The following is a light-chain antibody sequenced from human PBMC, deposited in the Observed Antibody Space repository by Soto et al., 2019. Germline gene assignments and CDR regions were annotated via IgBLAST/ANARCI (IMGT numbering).Light chain of an antibody. CDR1: QTVNAW. Sequence: DIQMTQSPSTLSASLGDRDTITCRASQTVNAWLAWYQHKPGKAPKPLIYDASILESGVPARFSGSGSGTEFILTISSLQPEDVGTYYCQQYNTHSGTFGQGTKVEIK. CDR2: DAS. J-gene: IGKJ1*01. CDR3: QQYNTHSGT. V-gene: IGKV1-5*01.